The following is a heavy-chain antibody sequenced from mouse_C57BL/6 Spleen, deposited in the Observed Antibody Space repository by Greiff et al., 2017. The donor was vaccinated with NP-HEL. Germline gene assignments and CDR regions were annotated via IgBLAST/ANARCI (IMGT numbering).Heavy chain of an antibody. V-gene: IGHV1-81*01. CDR2: IYPRSGNT. Sequence: QVQLQQSGAELARPGASVKLSCKASGYTFTSYGISWVKQRTVQGLEWIGEIYPRSGNTYYNEKFKGKATLTADKSSSTAYMELRSLTSEDSAVYFCAREDYGSSYGYFDVWGTGTTVTFSS. J-gene: IGHJ1*03. D-gene: IGHD1-1*01. CDR3: AREDYGSSYGYFDV. CDR1: GYTFTSYG.